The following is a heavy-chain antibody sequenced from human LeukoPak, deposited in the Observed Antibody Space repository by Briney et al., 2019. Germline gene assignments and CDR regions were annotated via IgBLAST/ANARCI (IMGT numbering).Heavy chain of an antibody. J-gene: IGHJ6*04. CDR2: INPNSGGT. D-gene: IGHD2-2*01. V-gene: IGHV1-2*04. CDR1: GYTFTGYY. Sequence: GASVKVSCKASGYTFTGYYMHWVRQATGQGLEWMGWINPNSGGTNYAQKFQGWVTMTRDTSISTAYMELSRLRSDDTAVYYCARGADCSSTSCYDDGMDVWGKGTTVTVSS. CDR3: ARGADCSSTSCYDDGMDV.